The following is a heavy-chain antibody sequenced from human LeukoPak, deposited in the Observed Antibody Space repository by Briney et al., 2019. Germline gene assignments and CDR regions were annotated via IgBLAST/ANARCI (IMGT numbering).Heavy chain of an antibody. CDR2: VSWNSGSI. CDR3: AKGTGYYYSYYMDV. J-gene: IGHJ6*03. Sequence: GGSLRLSCAASGFTFDDYAMHWVRQAPGKGLEWVSGVSWNSGSIGYADSVKGRFTISRDNAKNSLYLQMNSLRAEDTALYYCAKGTGYYYSYYMDVWGKGTTVTISS. V-gene: IGHV3-9*01. D-gene: IGHD1-1*01. CDR1: GFTFDDYA.